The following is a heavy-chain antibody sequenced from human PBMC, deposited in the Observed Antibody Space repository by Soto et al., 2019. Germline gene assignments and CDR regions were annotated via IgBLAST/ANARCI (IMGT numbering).Heavy chain of an antibody. D-gene: IGHD5-12*01. CDR2: IIPIFGTA. J-gene: IGHJ2*01. V-gene: IGHV1-69*01. CDR1: GGTFSSYA. CDR3: ARGRVEMATIRGGGWYFDL. Sequence: QVQLVQSGAEVKKPGSSVKVSCKASGGTFSSYAISWVRQAPGQGLEWMGGIIPIFGTANYAQKFQGRGSITADESTTTAYMELSSLRSEDTAVYYCARGRVEMATIRGGGWYFDLWGRGTLVTVSS.